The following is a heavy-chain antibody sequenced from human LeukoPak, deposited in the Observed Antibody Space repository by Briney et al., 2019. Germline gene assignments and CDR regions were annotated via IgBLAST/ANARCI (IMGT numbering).Heavy chain of an antibody. D-gene: IGHD5-24*01. Sequence: SETLSLTCTVSGGSISSANYYWNWIRQPPGKGLEWIGYVSYSGSTHYNPSLKSQATISADTSKNQFSLKLTSMTAADTAVYHCARGGEGYNYVYWGQGTLVTVSS. CDR3: ARGGEGYNYVY. V-gene: IGHV4-30-4*01. CDR2: VSYSGST. J-gene: IGHJ4*02. CDR1: GGSISSANYY.